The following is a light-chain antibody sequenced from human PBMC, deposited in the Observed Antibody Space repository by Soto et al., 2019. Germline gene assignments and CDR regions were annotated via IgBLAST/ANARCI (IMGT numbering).Light chain of an antibody. CDR1: QSVGAP. Sequence: EVVLTQYPATLSLSPAAIATLACRASQSVGAPFAWYQHKPGQSPRLLIYGASNRASGISARFSGSGSGTDFTLTIASLEPEDYAVYYCQQRNDWGSFGGGTRVEIK. CDR3: QQRNDWGS. V-gene: IGKV3-11*01. J-gene: IGKJ4*01. CDR2: GAS.